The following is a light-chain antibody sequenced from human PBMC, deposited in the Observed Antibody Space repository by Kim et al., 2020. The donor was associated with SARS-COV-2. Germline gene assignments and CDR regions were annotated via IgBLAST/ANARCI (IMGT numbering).Light chain of an antibody. CDR1: SSNVGTNY. Sequence: QSVLTQSPSASGTPGQRVTISCSGGSSNVGTNYVHWYQQLPGTAPKLLIYKDRLRPSGVPDRFSGSKSGTSASLAISGLQSEDEADYYCATWDDSLSGPVFGGGTQLTVL. V-gene: IGLV1-47*01. J-gene: IGLJ3*02. CDR3: ATWDDSLSGPV. CDR2: KDR.